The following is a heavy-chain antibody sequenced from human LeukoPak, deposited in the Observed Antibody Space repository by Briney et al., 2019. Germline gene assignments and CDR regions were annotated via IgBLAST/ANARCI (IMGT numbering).Heavy chain of an antibody. V-gene: IGHV4-34*01. Sequence: SETLSLTCAVYGGSFSGYYWSWIRQPPGKGLEWSGEINHSGSTNYNPSLKSRVTISVDTSKNQFSLKLSSVTAADTAVYYCASTYDSSGYHFDYWGQGTLVTVSS. D-gene: IGHD3-22*01. J-gene: IGHJ4*02. CDR3: ASTYDSSGYHFDY. CDR1: GGSFSGYY. CDR2: INHSGST.